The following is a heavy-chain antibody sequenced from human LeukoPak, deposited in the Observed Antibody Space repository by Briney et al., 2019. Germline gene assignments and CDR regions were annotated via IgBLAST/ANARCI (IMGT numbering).Heavy chain of an antibody. D-gene: IGHD3-10*01. Sequence: GGSLRLSCAASGFTFGSYAMSWVRQAPGKGVEWVSAISGSGGSTYYADSVKGRFTISRDNSKNTLYLQMNSLRAEDTAVYYCAKGEKILLWFGESFDYWGQGTLVTVSS. CDR3: AKGEKILLWFGESFDY. J-gene: IGHJ4*02. CDR2: ISGSGGST. V-gene: IGHV3-23*01. CDR1: GFTFGSYA.